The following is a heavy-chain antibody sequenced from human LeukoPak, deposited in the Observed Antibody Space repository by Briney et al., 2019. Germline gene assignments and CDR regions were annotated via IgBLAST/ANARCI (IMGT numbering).Heavy chain of an antibody. J-gene: IGHJ4*02. Sequence: ASVKVSCKASGYTFTAFYMHWVRQAPGQGLEWMGRINPNSGGTKYAQKFQGRVTMTTDTSINTAYLELSRLRSDNTAVYYCARGYSSSWLDYWGQGTLVTVSS. CDR2: INPNSGGT. V-gene: IGHV1-2*06. CDR1: GYTFTAFY. CDR3: ARGYSSSWLDY. D-gene: IGHD6-13*01.